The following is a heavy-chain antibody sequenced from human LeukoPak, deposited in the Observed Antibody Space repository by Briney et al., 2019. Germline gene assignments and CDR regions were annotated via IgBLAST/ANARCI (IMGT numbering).Heavy chain of an antibody. Sequence: SETLSLTCTVSGGSISSSSYYWGWIRQPPGKGLEWIGSIYYSGSTYYNPSLKSRVTISVDTSKNQFSLKLSSVTAADTAVYYCARLVRGVGYWYFDFWGRGTLVTVSS. CDR3: ARLVRGVGYWYFDF. CDR1: GGSISSSSYY. V-gene: IGHV4-39*07. D-gene: IGHD3-10*01. CDR2: IYYSGST. J-gene: IGHJ2*01.